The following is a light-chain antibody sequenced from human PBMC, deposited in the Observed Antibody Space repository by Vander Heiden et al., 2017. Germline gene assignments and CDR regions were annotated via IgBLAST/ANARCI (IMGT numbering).Light chain of an antibody. CDR3: QQDTYYSWT. CDR2: KAS. V-gene: IGKV1-5*03. J-gene: IGKJ1*01. CDR1: QSISNW. Sequence: DIQMTQSPSILSASVGDKVTITCRASQSISNWLAWNQQKPGKAPKLLIFKASYLTSGVPSRFSGSGSGTEFTLTISSLQPDDFATYYCQQDTYYSWTFGQGTKVEIK.